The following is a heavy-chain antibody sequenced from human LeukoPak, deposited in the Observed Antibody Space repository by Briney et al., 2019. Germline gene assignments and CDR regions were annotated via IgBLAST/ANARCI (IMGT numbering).Heavy chain of an antibody. V-gene: IGHV1-18*01. CDR3: ARDWYCYGSSGGGAFEI. J-gene: IGHJ3*02. Sequence: ASVKVSCKASGYTFTSYDISWVRQAPGQGLEWMGWISAYTGDTNYTQKFQGRVTMTKDTSTSTAYMELRSLRSDDTAVYYCARDWYCYGSSGGGAFEIWGQGTMVTVSS. D-gene: IGHD3-22*01. CDR2: ISAYTGDT. CDR1: GYTFTSYD.